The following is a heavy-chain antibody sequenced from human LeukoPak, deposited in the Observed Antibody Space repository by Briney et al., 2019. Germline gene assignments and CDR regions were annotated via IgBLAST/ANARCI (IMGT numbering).Heavy chain of an antibody. D-gene: IGHD5-24*01. V-gene: IGHV3-30*14. CDR3: ARDERASGLQRGPQN. Sequence: PGGSLRLSCAASEFTFSSYSIHWVREAPGEGREWGAIISYDGNNKYYADSLKGRFIISRDNSKNTVYLQMNSLSTEDTAVYYCARDERASGLQRGPQNWGQGTLLIVSS. CDR1: EFTFSSYS. CDR2: ISYDGNNK. J-gene: IGHJ1*01.